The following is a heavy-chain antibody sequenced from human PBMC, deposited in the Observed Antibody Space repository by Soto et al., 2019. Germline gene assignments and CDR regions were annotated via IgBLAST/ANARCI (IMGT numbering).Heavy chain of an antibody. D-gene: IGHD3-3*01. CDR3: SREARHVVDSDFRAAYFTYFDQ. CDR1: GYTFTGHY. J-gene: IGHJ4*02. CDR2: INPNSGAT. V-gene: IGHV1-2*04. Sequence: QVQLVQSGAEVRKPGASVRVSCKASGYTFTGHYIHWVRQAPGQGLEWMGWINPNSGATNYAQKCQNWVSMSRDSSISAAYMELTSLRSDATAFYYCSREARHVVDSDFRAAYFTYFDQWGQGTLVTVSS.